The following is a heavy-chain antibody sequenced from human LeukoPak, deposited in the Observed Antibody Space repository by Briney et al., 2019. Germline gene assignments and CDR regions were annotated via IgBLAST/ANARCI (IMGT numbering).Heavy chain of an antibody. CDR1: GGSISSSSYY. CDR2: IYYSGST. V-gene: IGHV4-39*07. D-gene: IGHD2-21*02. Sequence: PSETLSLTCTVSGGSISSSSYYWVWIRQPPGKGLEWIASIYYSGSTYYNPSLRSRVTISVDTSKNQFSLKLSSVTAADTAVYYCARHANPSRFCGGDCYHFDSWGQGTLVTVSS. CDR3: ARHANPSRFCGGDCYHFDS. J-gene: IGHJ4*02.